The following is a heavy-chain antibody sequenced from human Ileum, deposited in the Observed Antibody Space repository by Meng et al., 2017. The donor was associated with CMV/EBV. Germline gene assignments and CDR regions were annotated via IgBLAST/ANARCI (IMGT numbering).Heavy chain of an antibody. D-gene: IGHD1-1*01. CDR2: ITGDSSSI. Sequence: GGSLRLSCAASGFTFSNYEMNWVRQVPGRGLEWLSYITGDSSSIYYADSVKGRFTISRDNSKNSLYLQMNGLRDEDTAIYYCARARATTPGMNWFDPWGQGTLVTVSS. CDR1: GFTFSNYE. V-gene: IGHV3-48*03. J-gene: IGHJ5*02. CDR3: ARARATTPGMNWFDP.